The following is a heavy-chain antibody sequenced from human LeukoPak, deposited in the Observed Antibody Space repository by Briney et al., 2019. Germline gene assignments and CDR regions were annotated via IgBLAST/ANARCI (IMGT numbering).Heavy chain of an antibody. CDR2: IRYDGSNK. D-gene: IGHD6-6*01. V-gene: IGHV3-30*02. CDR3: AKDLAARFDY. J-gene: IGHJ4*02. Sequence: GGSLRLSCAASGFTFGSYGMHWVRQAPGKGLEWVAFIRYDGSNKYYADSVKGRFTISRDNSKNTLYLQMNSLRAEDTAVYYCAKDLAARFDYWGQGTLVTVSS. CDR1: GFTFGSYG.